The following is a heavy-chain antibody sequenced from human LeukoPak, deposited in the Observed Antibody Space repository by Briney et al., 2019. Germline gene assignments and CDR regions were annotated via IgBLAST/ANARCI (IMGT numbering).Heavy chain of an antibody. J-gene: IGHJ6*02. V-gene: IGHV7-4-1*02. CDR3: ARTSVPSSRYYYYYGMDV. CDR1: GYTFSTYP. Sequence: GASVKVSCKASGYTFSTYPLNWVRQAPRQGLEWMGWINTNTGNPTYAQGFTGRFVFSLDTSVSTAYLQISSLKAEDTAVFYCARTSVPSSRYYYYYGMDVWGQGTTVTVSS. CDR2: INTNTGNP. D-gene: IGHD6-19*01.